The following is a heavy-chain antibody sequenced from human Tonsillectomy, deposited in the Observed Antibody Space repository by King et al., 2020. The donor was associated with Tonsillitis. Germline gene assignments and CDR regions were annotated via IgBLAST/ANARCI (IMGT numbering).Heavy chain of an antibody. V-gene: IGHV1-2*04. D-gene: IGHD7-27*01. J-gene: IGHJ4*02. Sequence: HEQLVQSGAEVKKPGASVKVSCKASGYTFTGYYMNWVRQAPGQGLEWMGWINPNSGDTDCAQKFQGWVTMTRDTSISTAYMELSRLTSDDTAVYYCARGQLGHKSYFDYWGQGTLVTVSS. CDR1: GYTFTGYY. CDR3: ARGQLGHKSYFDY. CDR2: INPNSGDT.